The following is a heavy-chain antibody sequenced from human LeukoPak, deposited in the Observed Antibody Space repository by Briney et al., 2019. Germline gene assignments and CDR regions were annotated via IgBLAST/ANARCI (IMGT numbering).Heavy chain of an antibody. CDR2: IYHSGST. V-gene: IGHV4-30-2*01. Sequence: PSETLSLTCAVSGGSISSGGYSWSWIRQPPGKGLEWIGYIYHSGSTYYNPSLKSRVTISVDRSKNQFSLKLSSVTAADTAVYYCARGRGPRQGPYYYYYYGMDVWGQGTTVTVSS. J-gene: IGHJ6*02. CDR1: GGSISSGGYS. D-gene: IGHD5-12*01. CDR3: ARGRGPRQGPYYYYYYGMDV.